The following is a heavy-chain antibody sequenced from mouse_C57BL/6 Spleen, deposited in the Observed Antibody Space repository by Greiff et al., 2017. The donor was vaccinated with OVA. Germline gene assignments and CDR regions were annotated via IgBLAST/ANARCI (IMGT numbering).Heavy chain of an antibody. Sequence: EVKVEESGGGLVKPGGSLKLSCAASGFTFSSYAMSWVRQTPEKRLEWVATISDGGSYTYYPDNVKGRFTISRDNAKNNLYLQMSHLKSEDTAMYYCARDEIYDGYPPWFAYWGQGTLVTVSA. CDR3: ARDEIYDGYPPWFAY. D-gene: IGHD2-3*01. V-gene: IGHV5-4*01. J-gene: IGHJ3*01. CDR1: GFTFSSYA. CDR2: ISDGGSYT.